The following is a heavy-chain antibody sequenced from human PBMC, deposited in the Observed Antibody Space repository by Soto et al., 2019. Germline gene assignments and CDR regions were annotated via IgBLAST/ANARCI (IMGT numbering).Heavy chain of an antibody. CDR1: GDSISRGGHF. CDR2: IYDSGSD. D-gene: IGHD1-26*01. Sequence: QVQLQESGPGLVKPSQTLSLTCIVSGDSISRGGHFWTWIRQHPGKGLEWIGYIYDSGSDFYNPSLKSRVTMSVDTSKNQFSLNLRSVTAADTAVFYCARGILRPNHYMDVWGKGTAVAVSS. V-gene: IGHV4-31*03. J-gene: IGHJ6*03. CDR3: ARGILRPNHYMDV.